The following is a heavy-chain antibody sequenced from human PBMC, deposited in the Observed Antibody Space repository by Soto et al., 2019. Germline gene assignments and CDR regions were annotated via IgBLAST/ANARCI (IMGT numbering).Heavy chain of an antibody. J-gene: IGHJ5*02. CDR1: GYTFTSYG. V-gene: IGHV1-18*01. D-gene: IGHD4-17*01. CDR2: ISAYNGNT. CDR3: ARDFPVATVVTPPSNWFDP. Sequence: ASVKVSCKASGYTFTSYGISWVRQAPGQGLEWMGWISAYNGNTNYAQKLQGRVTMTTDTSTSTAYIELRSLRSDDTAVYYCARDFPVATVVTPPSNWFDPWGQGTLVTVSS.